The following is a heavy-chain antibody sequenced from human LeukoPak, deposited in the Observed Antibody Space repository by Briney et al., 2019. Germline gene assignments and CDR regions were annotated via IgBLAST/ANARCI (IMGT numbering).Heavy chain of an antibody. CDR2: IESDGIT. V-gene: IGHV3-74*01. Sequence: GGSLRLSCAASGFTFSNYWMHWVRQAPGKGLVWVSYIESDGITRYAASVKGRFTISRDDAENTLSLQMNSLRAEDTAVYYCARGGHASVDYWGQGTLVTVSS. J-gene: IGHJ4*02. CDR3: ARGGHASVDY. CDR1: GFTFSNYW. D-gene: IGHD3-10*01.